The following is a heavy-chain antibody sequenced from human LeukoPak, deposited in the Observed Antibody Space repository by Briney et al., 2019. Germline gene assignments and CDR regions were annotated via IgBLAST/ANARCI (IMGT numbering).Heavy chain of an antibody. D-gene: IGHD3-10*01. V-gene: IGHV1-69*05. CDR2: IIPIFGTA. CDR3: ARDFNGFGEFDY. Sequence: SVKVSCKASGGTFSSYAISWVRQAPGQGLEWMGRIIPIFGTANYAQKFQGRVTITTDESTSTAYMELSSLRSEDTAVYYCARDFNGFGEFDYWGQETLVTVSS. CDR1: GGTFSSYA. J-gene: IGHJ4*02.